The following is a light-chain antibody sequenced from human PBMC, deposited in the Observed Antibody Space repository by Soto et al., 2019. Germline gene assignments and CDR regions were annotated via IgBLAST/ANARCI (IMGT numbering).Light chain of an antibody. V-gene: IGLV2-8*01. CDR2: EVS. Sequence: QSALTQPPSTSGSPGQSVTISCTGTFSDVGGYDYVSWYQQHPGKAPKLLIYEVSKRPSGVPDRFSGSKSGNPASLTVSGLQAEEEGDYHCSPKAGRNNLLFGGGTKLTVL. CDR3: SPKAGRNNLL. J-gene: IGLJ2*01. CDR1: FSDVGGYDY.